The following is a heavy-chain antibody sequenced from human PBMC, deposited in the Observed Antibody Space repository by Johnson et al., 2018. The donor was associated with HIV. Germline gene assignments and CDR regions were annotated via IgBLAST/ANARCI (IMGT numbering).Heavy chain of an antibody. CDR2: INWNGGSA. CDR1: GFTFDDYG. J-gene: IGHJ3*02. V-gene: IGHV3-20*04. D-gene: IGHD3/OR15-3a*01. CDR3: AREGFWTRTSCHVAFDI. Sequence: VQLVESGGGVVRPGGSLRLSCAASGFTFDDYGMSWVRQAPGKGLEWVSGINWNGGSAGYADSVKGRFTISRDNAKNSLYLQMSSLGAEDTALYYCAREGFWTRTSCHVAFDIWGQGTMVTVSS.